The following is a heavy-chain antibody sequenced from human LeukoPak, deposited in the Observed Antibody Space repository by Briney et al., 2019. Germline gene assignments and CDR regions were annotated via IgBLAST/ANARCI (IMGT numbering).Heavy chain of an antibody. CDR3: ARSQSQSGSYRYYFAY. D-gene: IGHD3-16*02. V-gene: IGHV4-61*08. J-gene: IGHJ4*02. Sequence: SETLSLTCSVSGVSVGSAGYYWTWIRQPPGKGLEWIGYVYYSGNSNYNPILKSRVTMSLDPSNNQFSLKLSSVTVADTAVYYCARSQSQSGSYRYYFAYWGQGTLVAVSS. CDR1: GVSVGSAGYY. CDR2: VYYSGNS.